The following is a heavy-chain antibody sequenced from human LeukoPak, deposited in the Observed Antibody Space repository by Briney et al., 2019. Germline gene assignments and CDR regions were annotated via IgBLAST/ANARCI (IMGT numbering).Heavy chain of an antibody. J-gene: IGHJ4*02. D-gene: IGHD2-15*01. Sequence: PSETLSLTCAVSGYSISSGYYWGWIRQPPGKGLEWIGSIYHSGSTHYNPSLKSRVTISVDTSKNQFSLKLSSVTAADTAVYYCARPRCSGGSCYSAFDYWGQGTLVTVSS. CDR2: IYHSGST. CDR1: GYSISSGYY. V-gene: IGHV4-38-2*01. CDR3: ARPRCSGGSCYSAFDY.